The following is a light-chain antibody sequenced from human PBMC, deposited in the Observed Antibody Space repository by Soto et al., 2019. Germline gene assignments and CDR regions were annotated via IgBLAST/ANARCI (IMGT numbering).Light chain of an antibody. V-gene: IGLV2-11*01. CDR1: SSDVGGYNY. Sequence: QSVLTQPRSVSGSPGQSVTISCTGTSSDVGGYNYVSWYQQHPGKAPKLMIYDVSKRPSGVPDRFSGSKSGNTASLTISGLPDEDEADYYCCSYAGSYTVFGGGTKLTVL. CDR2: DVS. J-gene: IGLJ3*02. CDR3: CSYAGSYTV.